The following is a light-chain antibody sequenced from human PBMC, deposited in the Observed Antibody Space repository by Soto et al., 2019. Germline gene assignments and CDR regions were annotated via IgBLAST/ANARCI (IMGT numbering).Light chain of an antibody. Sequence: DIQMTQSPSFLSASVGDRVTITCRASQTIARFLNWYQHKPGKAPKFLIYDASYLQGGDPSRFTGSGSGTDYTVTINSLQPEDFATYYCQQSFSTPPTFGQGTKQEI. CDR3: QQSFSTPPT. J-gene: IGKJ2*01. CDR1: QTIARF. V-gene: IGKV1-39*01. CDR2: DAS.